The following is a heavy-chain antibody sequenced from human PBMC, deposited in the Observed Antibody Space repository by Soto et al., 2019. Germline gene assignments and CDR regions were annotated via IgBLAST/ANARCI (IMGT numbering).Heavy chain of an antibody. V-gene: IGHV1-69*13. J-gene: IGHJ5*02. CDR3: ARVAGDFWSGYYGWFDP. CDR2: IIPIFGTA. CDR1: GGTFSSYA. Sequence: SVKVSCKXSGGTFSSYAISWVRQAPGQGLEWMGGIIPIFGTANYAQKFQGRVTITADESTSTAYMELSGLRSEDTAVYYCARVAGDFWSGYYGWFDPWGQGTLVTVSS. D-gene: IGHD3-3*01.